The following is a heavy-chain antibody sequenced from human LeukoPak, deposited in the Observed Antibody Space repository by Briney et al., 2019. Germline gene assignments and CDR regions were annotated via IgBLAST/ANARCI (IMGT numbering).Heavy chain of an antibody. CDR1: GFTFRSYS. J-gene: IGHJ6*02. Sequence: GGSLRLSCAGSGFTFRSYSMNWVRQAPGKGLDWVSSISSSSSYIYYADSVKGRFTISRDNAKNSVYLQMNSLRADDTAVYYCARDGVWFGESPGEYYYYYGMDVWGQGTTVTVSS. D-gene: IGHD3-10*01. V-gene: IGHV3-21*01. CDR2: ISSSSSYI. CDR3: ARDGVWFGESPGEYYYYYGMDV.